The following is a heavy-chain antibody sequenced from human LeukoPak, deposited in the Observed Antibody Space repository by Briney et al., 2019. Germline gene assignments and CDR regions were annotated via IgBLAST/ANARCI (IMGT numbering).Heavy chain of an antibody. J-gene: IGHJ4*02. CDR1: GFTFSSYG. CDR3: ARAPTSEQQLQFDY. CDR2: ISGSGGRT. V-gene: IGHV3-23*01. D-gene: IGHD6-13*01. Sequence: GGSLRLSCAASGFTFSSYGMSWVRQAPGKGLEWVSAISGSGGRTSYADSVKGRFTISRDNSKNTLYLQMNSLRAEDTAVYYCARAPTSEQQLQFDYWGQGTLVTVSS.